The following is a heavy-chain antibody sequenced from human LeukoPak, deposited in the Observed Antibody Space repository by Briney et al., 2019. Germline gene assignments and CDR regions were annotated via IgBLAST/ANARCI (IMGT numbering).Heavy chain of an antibody. CDR2: INAGNGNT. Sequence: ASVKVSCKASGYTFTSYAMHWVRQAPGQRLEWMGWINAGNGNTKYSQKFQGRVTITRDTSVSTAYMELSSLRSEDTAVYYCARVDYGDYGEFDYWGQGTLVTVSS. J-gene: IGHJ4*02. CDR3: ARVDYGDYGEFDY. V-gene: IGHV1-3*01. D-gene: IGHD4-17*01. CDR1: GYTFTSYA.